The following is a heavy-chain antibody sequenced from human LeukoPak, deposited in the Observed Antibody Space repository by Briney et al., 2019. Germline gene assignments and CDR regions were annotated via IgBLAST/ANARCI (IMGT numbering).Heavy chain of an antibody. CDR2: IYYSGST. Sequence: SETLSHTCTVSGGSISSGDYYWSWIRQPPGKGLEWIGYIYYSGSTYYNPSLKSRVTISVDTSKNQFSLKLSSVTAADTAVYYCARLVATIYNWFDPWGQGTLVTVSS. CDR3: ARLVATIYNWFDP. V-gene: IGHV4-30-4*01. D-gene: IGHD5-12*01. J-gene: IGHJ5*02. CDR1: GGSISSGDYY.